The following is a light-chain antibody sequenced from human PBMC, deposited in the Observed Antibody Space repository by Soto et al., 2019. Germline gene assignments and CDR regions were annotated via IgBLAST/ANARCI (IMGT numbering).Light chain of an antibody. Sequence: HMTQSPSSLSASVGDRVTITWRASQSIASYLNWYQQRTGRAPKLLIYAASNLESGVPSRFSGSGYETDFTLTISSLQPEDFATYYCQETYRSPVTFGQGTKVDIK. J-gene: IGKJ2*01. CDR2: AAS. CDR3: QETYRSPVT. V-gene: IGKV1-39*01. CDR1: QSIASY.